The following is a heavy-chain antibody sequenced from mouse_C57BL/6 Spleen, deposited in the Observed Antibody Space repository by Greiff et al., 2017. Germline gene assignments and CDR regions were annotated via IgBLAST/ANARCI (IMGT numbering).Heavy chain of an antibody. D-gene: IGHD1-1*01. J-gene: IGHJ2*01. V-gene: IGHV1-64*01. CDR1: GYTFTSYW. Sequence: QVQLQQPGAELVKPGASVTLSCKASGYTFTSYWMHWVKQRPGQGLEWIGMIHPNSGSTNYNEKFKSKATLTVDKSSSPYYMQLSSLTSEASAVYCGAKYYGRCDVDYWGQGTTLTVSS. CDR3: AKYYGRCDVDY. CDR2: IHPNSGST.